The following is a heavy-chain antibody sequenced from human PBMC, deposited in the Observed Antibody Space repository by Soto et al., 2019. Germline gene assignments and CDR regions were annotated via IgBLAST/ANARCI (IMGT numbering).Heavy chain of an antibody. Sequence: PSETLSLTCTVSGGSISSSSYYWGWIRQPPGKGLEWIGRIYYSGSTYYNPSLKSRATISVDTSKNRFSLKLSSVTAADTAVYYCARQLRYSSRPFDYWGQGTLVTVSS. CDR1: GGSISSSSYY. V-gene: IGHV4-39*01. D-gene: IGHD6-13*01. J-gene: IGHJ4*02. CDR3: ARQLRYSSRPFDY. CDR2: IYYSGST.